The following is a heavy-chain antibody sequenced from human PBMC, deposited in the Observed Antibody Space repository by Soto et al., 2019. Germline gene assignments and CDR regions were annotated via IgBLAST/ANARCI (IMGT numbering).Heavy chain of an antibody. CDR3: AKDYMSSSSWTPFDY. CDR1: GFTFSSYA. CDR2: ISGSGGST. Sequence: QSGGSLRLSCAASGFTFSSYAMSWVCQAPGKGLEWVSAISGSGGSTYYADSVKGRFTISRDNSKNTLYLQMNSLRAEDTAVYYCAKDYMSSSSWTPFDYWGQGTLVTVSS. J-gene: IGHJ4*02. D-gene: IGHD6-13*01. V-gene: IGHV3-23*01.